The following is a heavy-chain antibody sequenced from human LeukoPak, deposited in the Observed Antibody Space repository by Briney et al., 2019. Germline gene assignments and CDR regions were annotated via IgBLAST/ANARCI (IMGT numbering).Heavy chain of an antibody. CDR1: GLTFDYYG. D-gene: IGHD3-16*02. Sequence: GGSLRLSCAAAGLTFDYYGMSSVRQAPGKGLESVSGINWNGGSTGYAASVKRRFTISRDNAKNSLYLQMNSLRAEYTALYYCARDSLGELSFPADYWGQGTLVTVSS. CDR2: INWNGGST. J-gene: IGHJ4*02. V-gene: IGHV3-20*04. CDR3: ARDSLGELSFPADY.